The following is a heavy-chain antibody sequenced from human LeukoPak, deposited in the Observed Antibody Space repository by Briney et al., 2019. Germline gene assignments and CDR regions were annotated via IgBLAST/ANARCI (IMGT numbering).Heavy chain of an antibody. CDR2: ISGSGGST. CDR3: AKGPDYDILTGYSLDY. V-gene: IGHV3-23*01. Sequence: GGSLRLSCAASGFTFSSYAMSWVRQAPGKGLEWVSAISGSGGSTYYADSVKGRFTISRDNSKNTLYLQMNSLRAEDTAVYYCAKGPDYDILTGYSLDYWGQGTLVTVSS. D-gene: IGHD3-9*01. J-gene: IGHJ4*02. CDR1: GFTFSSYA.